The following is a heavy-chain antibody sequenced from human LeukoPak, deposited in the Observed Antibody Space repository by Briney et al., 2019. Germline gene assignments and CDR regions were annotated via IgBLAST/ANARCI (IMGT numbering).Heavy chain of an antibody. CDR1: GFTFSSYS. D-gene: IGHD5-18*01. V-gene: IGHV3-21*01. Sequence: PGGSLRLSCTASGFTFSSYSMNWVRQALGKGLELVSSITSSSDYIYYADSVKGRFTISRDNAENSLHLQMNSLRADDTAVYYCAREFKSGYGMWAWGQGTLVTVSS. J-gene: IGHJ5*02. CDR2: ITSSSDYI. CDR3: AREFKSGYGMWA.